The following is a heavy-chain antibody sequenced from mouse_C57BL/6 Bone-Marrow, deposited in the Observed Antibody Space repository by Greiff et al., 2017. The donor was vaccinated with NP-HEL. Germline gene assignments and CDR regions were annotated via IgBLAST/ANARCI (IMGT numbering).Heavy chain of an antibody. J-gene: IGHJ1*03. CDR1: GYSFTDYN. Sequence: EVQLQQSGPELVKPGASVKISCKASGYSFTDYNMNWVKQSNGKSLEWIGVINPNYGTTSYNQKFKGKATLTVDQSSSTAYMQLNSLTSDDSAVNYCASGNYGSIVYWYFGGWGTVTTVTVAS. CDR2: INPNYGTT. CDR3: ASGNYGSIVYWYFGG. V-gene: IGHV1-39*01. D-gene: IGHD1-1*01.